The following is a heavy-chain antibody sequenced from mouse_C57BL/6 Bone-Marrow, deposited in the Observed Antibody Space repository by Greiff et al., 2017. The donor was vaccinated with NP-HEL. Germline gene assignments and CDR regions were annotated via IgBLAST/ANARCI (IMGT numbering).Heavy chain of an antibody. J-gene: IGHJ4*01. CDR1: GFTFSSYA. V-gene: IGHV5-4*01. Sequence: EVQLQESGGGLVKPGGSLKLSCAASGFTFSSYAMSWVRQTPEKRLEWVATISDGGSYTYYPDNVKGRFTISRDNAKNNLYLQMSHLKSEDTAMYYCARDHYYGSSYYYAMDYWGQGTSVTVSS. CDR3: ARDHYYGSSYYYAMDY. D-gene: IGHD1-1*01. CDR2: ISDGGSYT.